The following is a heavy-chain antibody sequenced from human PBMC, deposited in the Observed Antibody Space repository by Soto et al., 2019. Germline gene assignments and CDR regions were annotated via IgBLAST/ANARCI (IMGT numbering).Heavy chain of an antibody. CDR2: INPNSGVT. V-gene: IGHV1-2*04. CDR3: ARESGGATATLDYYYFYMDV. D-gene: IGHD5-12*01. J-gene: IGHJ6*03. CDR1: GDTFTDYY. Sequence: QVQLVQSGAEVKKPGASMTVSCRSSGDTFTDYYMHWVRQAPGQGLEWMGWINPNSGVTKYAQKFQGWVTMTRDTSIRTVYMQLSRLRSDDTDVYYCARESGGATATLDYYYFYMDVWGTGTAVTVSS.